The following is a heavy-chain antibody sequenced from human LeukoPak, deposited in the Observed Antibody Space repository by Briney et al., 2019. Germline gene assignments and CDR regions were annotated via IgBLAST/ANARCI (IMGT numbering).Heavy chain of an antibody. J-gene: IGHJ3*02. V-gene: IGHV3-23*01. Sequence: PGGSLRLSCAASGFSFSSYEMNWVRQAPGKGLEWVSAISGSGGSTYYADSVKGRFTISRDNSKNTLYLQMNSLRAEDTAVYYCAKTSGWYVGRAFDIWGQGTMVTVSS. CDR1: GFSFSSYE. CDR3: AKTSGWYVGRAFDI. D-gene: IGHD6-19*01. CDR2: ISGSGGST.